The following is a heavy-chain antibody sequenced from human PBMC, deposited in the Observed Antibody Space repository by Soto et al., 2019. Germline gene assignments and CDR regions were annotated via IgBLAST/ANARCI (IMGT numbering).Heavy chain of an antibody. V-gene: IGHV3-23*01. D-gene: IGHD1-26*01. CDR3: ARTIVGGVVHAFDF. CDR2: VSDSGGST. CDR1: GFTFSSYA. J-gene: IGHJ4*02. Sequence: EVQLLESGGGLVQPGGSLRLSCAASGFTFSSYAMNWVRQAPGQGLEGVSTVSDSGGSTYYADSVQGRFTISRDNSKNTLFLHMNSLGAEDTAIYYCARTIVGGVVHAFDFWGQGTLVTVSS.